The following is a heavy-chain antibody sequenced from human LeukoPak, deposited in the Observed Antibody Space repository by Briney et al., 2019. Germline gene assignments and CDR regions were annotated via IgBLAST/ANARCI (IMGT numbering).Heavy chain of an antibody. Sequence: SETLSLTCTVSGGSISSSRYYWGWIRQHPGKGLEWIGSIHYSWSTNYNSSLKSRATISLDTSKNQLSLKLTSVTAADTAVYYCARHPTVATYTTWYFDLWGRGTLVTVSS. CDR3: ARHPTVATYTTWYFDL. CDR2: IHYSWST. D-gene: IGHD4-17*01. CDR1: GGSISSSRYY. J-gene: IGHJ2*01. V-gene: IGHV4-39*01.